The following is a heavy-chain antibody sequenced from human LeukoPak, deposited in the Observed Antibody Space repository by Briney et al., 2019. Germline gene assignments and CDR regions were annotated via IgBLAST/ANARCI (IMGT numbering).Heavy chain of an antibody. CDR3: ASSASYPLDY. Sequence: PGGSLRLSCAASGLTFSSYWMYWVRQAPGKGLVWVSRINSDGSRTSYADSVKGRFTISRDNAKNTLYLQMNSLRAVDTAVYYCASSASYPLDYWGQGTLVTVSS. D-gene: IGHD3-10*01. V-gene: IGHV3-74*01. J-gene: IGHJ4*02. CDR1: GLTFSSYW. CDR2: INSDGSRT.